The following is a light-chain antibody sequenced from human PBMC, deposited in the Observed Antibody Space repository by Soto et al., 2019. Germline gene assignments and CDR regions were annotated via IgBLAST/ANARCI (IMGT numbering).Light chain of an antibody. V-gene: IGLV1-44*01. Sequence: QSVLTKPPSASGTPGQRVTISCSGSSSNIGSNTVNWYQQLPGTAPKLLIYSNNQRPSGVPDRFSGSKSGTSASLAISGLQSEDEADYYCAAWDDSLNGLFGTGTKLTVL. CDR2: SNN. CDR3: AAWDDSLNGL. J-gene: IGLJ1*01. CDR1: SSNIGSNT.